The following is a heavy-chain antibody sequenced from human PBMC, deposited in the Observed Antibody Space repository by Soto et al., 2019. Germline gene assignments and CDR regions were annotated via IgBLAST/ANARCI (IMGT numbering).Heavy chain of an antibody. CDR2: IRNKVNSYAT. J-gene: IGHJ6*03. D-gene: IGHD6-13*01. V-gene: IGHV3-73*01. CDR1: GFTFSNAW. Sequence: GGSLRLSCAASGFTFSNAWMSWVRQAPGKGLEWVGRIRNKVNSYATVYGASVKGRLTISRDDSKNAAYLQINSLKIDDTAVYYCAKGVSSNWLYFYYMDVWGKGTTVTVSS. CDR3: AKGVSSNWLYFYYMDV.